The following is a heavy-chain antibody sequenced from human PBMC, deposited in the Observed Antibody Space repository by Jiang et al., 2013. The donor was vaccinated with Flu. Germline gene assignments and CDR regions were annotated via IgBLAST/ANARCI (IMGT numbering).Heavy chain of an antibody. Sequence: GLVQPGGSLRLSCAASGFTFSDHYMDWVRQAPGKGLEWVGRSRNKANSYTTEYAASVKGRFTISRDDSKNSLYLQMNSLKTEDTAVYYCVRVNSDYYFDYWGQGTLVTVSS. CDR2: SRNKANSYTT. D-gene: IGHD3-3*01. V-gene: IGHV3-72*01. CDR3: VRVNSDYYFDY. CDR1: GFTFSDHY. J-gene: IGHJ4*02.